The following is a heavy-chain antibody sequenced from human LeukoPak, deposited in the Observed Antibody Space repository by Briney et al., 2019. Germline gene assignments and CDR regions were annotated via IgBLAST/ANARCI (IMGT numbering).Heavy chain of an antibody. V-gene: IGHV3-72*01. CDR2: ITNKPNGYST. CDR3: ARSTRGSLDY. J-gene: IGHJ4*02. CDR1: GFTFSDHY. D-gene: IGHD3-10*01. Sequence: GGSLRLSCAASGFTFSDHYMDWVRQAPGKGLEWVGRITNKPNGYSTDYATSAKGRFTISRDDSENSVYLQMNSLKTDDTAMYYCARSTRGSLDYWGQGTLVTVSS.